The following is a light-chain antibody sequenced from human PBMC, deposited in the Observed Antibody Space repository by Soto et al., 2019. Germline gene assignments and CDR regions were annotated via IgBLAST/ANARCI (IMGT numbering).Light chain of an antibody. J-gene: IGKJ1*01. CDR1: QSVISNY. Sequence: EIVLTQSPGPLSLSPGERATLSCRASQSVISNYLAWYQQKPGQAPRLLIYAASSRASGIPDRFSGSGSGTDFTLTISRLEPEDFAVYYCQQYRYTPLTFGPGTKVDIK. CDR2: AAS. V-gene: IGKV3-20*01. CDR3: QQYRYTPLT.